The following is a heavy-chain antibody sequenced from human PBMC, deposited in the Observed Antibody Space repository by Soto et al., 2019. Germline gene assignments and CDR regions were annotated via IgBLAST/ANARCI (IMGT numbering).Heavy chain of an antibody. D-gene: IGHD1-26*01. Sequence: EVQLVESGGGLVKPGGSLRLSCAASGFTFSSYSMNWVRQAPGKGLEWVSSISSSSSYIYYADSVKGRFTISRDNAKKSLYLQMNSLRAEDTAVYYCARLIVGATIWFDPWGQGTLVTVSS. V-gene: IGHV3-21*01. J-gene: IGHJ5*02. CDR2: ISSSSSYI. CDR3: ARLIVGATIWFDP. CDR1: GFTFSSYS.